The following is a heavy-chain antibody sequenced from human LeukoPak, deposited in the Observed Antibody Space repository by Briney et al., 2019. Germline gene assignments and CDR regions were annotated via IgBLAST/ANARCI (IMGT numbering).Heavy chain of an antibody. CDR3: AKIFTSPWELHFDY. D-gene: IGHD1-26*01. CDR2: ISYDGSNK. V-gene: IGHV3-30*18. CDR1: GFTFSSYG. J-gene: IGHJ4*02. Sequence: PGGSLRLSCAASGFTFSSYGMHWVRQAPGKGLEWVAVISYDGSNKYYADSVKGRFTISRDNSKSTLYLQMNSLRAEDTAVYYCAKIFTSPWELHFDYWGQGTLVTVSS.